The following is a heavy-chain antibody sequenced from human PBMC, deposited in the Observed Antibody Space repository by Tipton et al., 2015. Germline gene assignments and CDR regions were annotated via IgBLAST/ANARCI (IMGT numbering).Heavy chain of an antibody. CDR1: GVTFNTYS. J-gene: IGHJ4*02. CDR3: AKDRGERWLQLRKGLDY. V-gene: IGHV3-21*06. Sequence: SGVTFNTYSLNWVRQAPGKGLEWVSTIISGSYPYYADSVRGRFTISLGGRFTISRDNAKNTLYLQMNSLRAEDTAVYYCAKDRGERWLQLRKGLDYWGQGTLVTVSS. D-gene: IGHD5-24*01. CDR2: IISGSYP.